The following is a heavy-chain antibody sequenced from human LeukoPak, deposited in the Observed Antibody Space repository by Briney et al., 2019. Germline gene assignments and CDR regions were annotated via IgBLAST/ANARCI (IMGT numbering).Heavy chain of an antibody. V-gene: IGHV3-7*01. D-gene: IGHD4-11*01. CDR1: GYTFTSYG. J-gene: IGHJ4*02. CDR3: ARAYMGYFDD. Sequence: SCKASGYTFTSYGISWVRQAPGKGLEWVANIKKDGSEKYYVDSVKGRFTISRDNAKNSLYLQMNSLRAEDTAVYYCARAYMGYFDDWGQGTLVTVSS. CDR2: IKKDGSEK.